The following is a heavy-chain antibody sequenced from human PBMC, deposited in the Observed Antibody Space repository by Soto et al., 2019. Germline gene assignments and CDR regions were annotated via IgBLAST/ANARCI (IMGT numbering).Heavy chain of an antibody. CDR1: GYSFTDYH. Sequence: QVQLVQSGAEVKKPGASVKVSCKASGYSFTDYHIHWVRQAPGQGLEWLGRINPKSGGTSTAQKFQGWVTMTTDTPISTAYMELTRLTSDDTAIYYCARGDSTDCSNGVCSFFYNHDMDVWGQGTTVTVSS. CDR2: INPKSGGT. J-gene: IGHJ6*02. V-gene: IGHV1-2*04. CDR3: ARGDSTDCSNGVCSFFYNHDMDV. D-gene: IGHD2-8*01.